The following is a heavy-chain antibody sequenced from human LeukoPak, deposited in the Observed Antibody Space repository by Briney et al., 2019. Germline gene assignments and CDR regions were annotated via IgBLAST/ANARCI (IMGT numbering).Heavy chain of an antibody. Sequence: ASVKVSCKASGYTFTSYYMHWVRQAPGQGLEWMGIINPSGGSTSYAQKFQGRVTMTRDTSTSTVYMELSSLRSEDTAVYYCARAQEYYDFWSGYYFDYWGQGTLVTVSP. CDR2: INPSGGST. CDR1: GYTFTSYY. D-gene: IGHD3-3*01. J-gene: IGHJ4*02. CDR3: ARAQEYYDFWSGYYFDY. V-gene: IGHV1-46*01.